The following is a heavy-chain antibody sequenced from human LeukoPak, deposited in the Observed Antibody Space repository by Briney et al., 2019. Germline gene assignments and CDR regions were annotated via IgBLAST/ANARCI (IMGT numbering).Heavy chain of an antibody. V-gene: IGHV3-23*01. CDR3: AKGYDILTGYYKVPYYMDV. CDR2: ISGSGGST. J-gene: IGHJ6*03. D-gene: IGHD3-9*01. CDR1: GFTFSSYA. Sequence: PGGSLRLSCAASGFTFSSYAMSWVRQAPGKGLEWVSAISGSGGSTYYADSVKGRFTISRDNSKNTLYLQMNSLRAEDTAVYYCAKGYDILTGYYKVPYYMDVWGKGTTVTVSS.